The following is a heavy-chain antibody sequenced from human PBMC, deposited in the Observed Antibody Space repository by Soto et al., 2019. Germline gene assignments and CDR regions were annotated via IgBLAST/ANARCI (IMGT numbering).Heavy chain of an antibody. D-gene: IGHD2-21*02. CDR1: GGSISSGGYY. CDR3: ARSRGDSFYYMDV. J-gene: IGHJ6*03. V-gene: IGHV4-31*03. Sequence: QVQLQESGPGLVKPSQTLSLTCTVSGGSISSGGYYWSWIRQHPGKGLEWIGYIYYSGTTYYNPSLKSRVTISVDTSKNQFSLKLSSVTAADTAVDYCARSRGDSFYYMDVWGKGTTVTVSS. CDR2: IYYSGTT.